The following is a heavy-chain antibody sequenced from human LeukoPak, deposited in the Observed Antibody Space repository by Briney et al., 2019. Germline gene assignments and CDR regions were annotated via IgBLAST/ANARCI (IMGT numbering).Heavy chain of an antibody. V-gene: IGHV3-30*02. D-gene: IGHD2-2*01. CDR1: GFTFSNYV. Sequence: GGSLRLFCAASGFTFSNYVMHWVRQAPGKGLEGVAYLRFDGSNKYYADSVKGGFTISRDNYKNRLYLQMNSLRAEHTAVYYCAKDSGNIVVVPAAMDYYYYYMDVWGKGTTVIVSS. CDR3: AKDSGNIVVVPAAMDYYYYYMDV. J-gene: IGHJ6*03. CDR2: LRFDGSNK.